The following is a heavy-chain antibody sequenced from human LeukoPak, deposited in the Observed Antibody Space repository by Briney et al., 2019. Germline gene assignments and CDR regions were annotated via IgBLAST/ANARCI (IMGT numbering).Heavy chain of an antibody. CDR2: IYPGDSDT. J-gene: IGHJ6*04. CDR1: GYSFTSYW. Sequence: GESLKISCKGSGYSFTSYWIGWVRQMPGKGLEWMGIIYPGDSDTRYSPSFQGHVTISADKSICTAYLQWSSLKASDTAMYYCARLPAAPGGYYYYGMDVWGKGTTVTVSS. D-gene: IGHD2-2*01. V-gene: IGHV5-51*01. CDR3: ARLPAAPGGYYYYGMDV.